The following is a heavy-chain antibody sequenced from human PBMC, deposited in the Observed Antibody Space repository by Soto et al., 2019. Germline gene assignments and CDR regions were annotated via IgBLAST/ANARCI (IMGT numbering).Heavy chain of an antibody. CDR3: ARPHGGSSGWDNWFDP. D-gene: IGHD6-25*01. CDR2: IYYSGST. V-gene: IGHV4-59*01. CDR1: GGSISSYY. J-gene: IGHJ5*02. Sequence: QVQLQESGPGLVKPSETLSLTCTVSGGSISSYYWSWIRQPPGKGLEWIGYIYYSGSTNYNPSLKRRVTISVDTSKNQFSLKLSSVTAAATAVYYCARPHGGSSGWDNWFDPWGQGTLVTVSS.